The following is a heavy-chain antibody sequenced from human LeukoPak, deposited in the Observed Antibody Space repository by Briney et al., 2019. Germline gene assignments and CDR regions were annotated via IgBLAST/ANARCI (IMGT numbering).Heavy chain of an antibody. Sequence: PGGPLRLSCAASGFTFSGYSMNWVRQAPGKGLEWVSYISSSSSTIYYADSVKGRFTISRDDAKNSLYLQMNSLRAEDTAVYYCARDVAARPDTYYFDYWGQGTLVTVSS. V-gene: IGHV3-48*01. J-gene: IGHJ4*02. CDR3: ARDVAARPDTYYFDY. D-gene: IGHD6-6*01. CDR1: GFTFSGYS. CDR2: ISSSSSTI.